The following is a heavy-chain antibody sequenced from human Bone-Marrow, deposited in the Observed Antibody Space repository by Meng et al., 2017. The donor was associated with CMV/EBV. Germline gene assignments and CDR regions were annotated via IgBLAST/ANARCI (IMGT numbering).Heavy chain of an antibody. CDR3: ARERPLNGMDV. V-gene: IGHV3-74*01. J-gene: IGHJ6*02. CDR2: INSDGSDT. Sequence: GESLKISCAASRFTFSTYWMHWVRQAPGKGLVWVSRINSDGSDTTYADSVKGRFTISRDNAKNTVYLQMNSLRDEDTAVYYCARERPLNGMDVWGQGTTVTVPS. CDR1: RFTFSTYW.